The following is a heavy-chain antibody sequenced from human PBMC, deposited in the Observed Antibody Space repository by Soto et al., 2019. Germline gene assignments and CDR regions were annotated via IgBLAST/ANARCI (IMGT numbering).Heavy chain of an antibody. CDR3: ARDLLAYISYGDFVAY. J-gene: IGHJ4*02. V-gene: IGHV3-48*01. CDR2: ISSSSSTI. Sequence: GAALRLCCAASGFTFSSYSMNWLRPPPGKGLEWVSYISSSSSTIYYADSVKGRFTISSDNAKNSLYLQMNSLRAEDTAVYYCARDLLAYISYGDFVAYWRQGTLGTVSS. CDR1: GFTFSSYS. D-gene: IGHD4-17*01.